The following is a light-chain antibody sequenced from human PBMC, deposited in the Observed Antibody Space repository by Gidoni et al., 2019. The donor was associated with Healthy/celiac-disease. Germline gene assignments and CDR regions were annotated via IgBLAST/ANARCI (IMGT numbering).Light chain of an antibody. V-gene: IGKV3-11*01. CDR3: QQRSNWPRIT. CDR2: DAS. CDR1: QSVSSY. J-gene: IGKJ3*01. Sequence: ESGLTQSPATLSLSPGERATLSCRASQSVSSYLAWSQQKPGQAPRLLIYDASNRATGIPARFSGSGSGTDFTLTISSLEPEDFAVYYCQQRSNWPRITFXPXTKVDIK.